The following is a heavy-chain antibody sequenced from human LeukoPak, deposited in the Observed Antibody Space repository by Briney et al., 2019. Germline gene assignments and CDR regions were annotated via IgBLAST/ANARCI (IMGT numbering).Heavy chain of an antibody. Sequence: PGGSLRLSCVASGFTFSTYNMNWVRQAPGKGLEWVAYITLSSTAIYYADSVKGRFTISRDNAKNSLYLQMNSLRAEDTAVYYCARDHYDFWSGLPTYYYYYMDVWGKGTTVTVSS. V-gene: IGHV3-48*01. CDR2: ITLSSTAI. CDR3: ARDHYDFWSGLPTYYYYYMDV. D-gene: IGHD3-3*01. J-gene: IGHJ6*03. CDR1: GFTFSTYN.